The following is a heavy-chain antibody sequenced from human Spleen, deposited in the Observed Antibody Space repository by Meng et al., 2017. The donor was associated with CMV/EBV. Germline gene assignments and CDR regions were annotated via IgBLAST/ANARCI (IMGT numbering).Heavy chain of an antibody. CDR1: GGTFTSYG. CDR2: VIPMFDKA. D-gene: IGHD5-12*01. CDR3: AAEGVATYTQQ. J-gene: IGHJ1*01. Sequence: CCKASGGTFTSYGLNWVRQAPGQGLEWMGGVIPMFDKAIYEQKFQGRVTITADKSSSTAYMELSSLRSEDTAVYYCAAEGVATYTQQWGQGTLVTVSS. V-gene: IGHV1-69*06.